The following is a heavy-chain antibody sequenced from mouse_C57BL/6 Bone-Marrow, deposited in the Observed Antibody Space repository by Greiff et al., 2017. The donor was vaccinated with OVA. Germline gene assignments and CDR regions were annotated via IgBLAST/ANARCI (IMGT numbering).Heavy chain of an antibody. V-gene: IGHV5-6*01. CDR3: ARGYDGYCGGAMDY. CDR2: ISSGGSYT. D-gene: IGHD2-3*01. Sequence: EVQGVESGGDLVKPGGSLKLSCEASGFTFSSYGMSWVRQTPDKRLEWVATISSGGSYTYYPDSVKGRFTLSRDNSKNTLYLQMSSLKSEDTAMYYCARGYDGYCGGAMDYWGQGTAVTVSS. J-gene: IGHJ4*01. CDR1: GFTFSSYG.